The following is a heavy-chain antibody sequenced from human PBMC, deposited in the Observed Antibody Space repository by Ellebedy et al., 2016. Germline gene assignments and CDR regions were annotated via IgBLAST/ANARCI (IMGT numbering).Heavy chain of an antibody. CDR3: ARSRGDHYDSRAYYNN. V-gene: IGHV4-59*08. CDR1: GGSISGYY. D-gene: IGHD3-22*01. J-gene: IGHJ4*02. Sequence: GSLRLSCTVSGGSISGYYWSWIRQPPGKGLEWIGYMLYSGYTTLNASLKSRVTMSVDTSKNQFSLKLTSVTAADTAVYYCARSRGDHYDSRAYYNNWGQGVLVVVSS. CDR2: MLYSGYT.